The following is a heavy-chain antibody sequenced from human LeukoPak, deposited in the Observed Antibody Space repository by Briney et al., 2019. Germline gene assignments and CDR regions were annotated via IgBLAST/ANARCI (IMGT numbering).Heavy chain of an antibody. D-gene: IGHD3-16*01. CDR3: ARDGGAGGLGNAFDT. CDR2: IISSSSYI. J-gene: IGHJ3*02. Sequence: PGRSLRPSRAASGFTFGSYSINWVRQAPGEGLECVSSIISSSSYIYYADSVKGRFTISRDNAKNSLYLQMNSLTAKDTSVNDWARDGGAGGLGNAFDTWGQETMGSASP. V-gene: IGHV3-21*01. CDR1: GFTFGSYS.